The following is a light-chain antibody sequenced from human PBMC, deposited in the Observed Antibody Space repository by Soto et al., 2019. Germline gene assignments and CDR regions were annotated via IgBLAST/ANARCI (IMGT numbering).Light chain of an antibody. CDR3: QQRHMWPIT. J-gene: IGKJ5*01. V-gene: IGKV3D-20*02. CDR2: GAS. CDR1: QSLSNSE. Sequence: EIVLTQPPGTLSLSPGEKATPSCRASQSLSNSELAWYQQKPGQAPRLLIYGASSRATGIPDRFSGSGSGTDFTLTISSLEPEDSAVYYCQQRHMWPITFGQGTRLEIK.